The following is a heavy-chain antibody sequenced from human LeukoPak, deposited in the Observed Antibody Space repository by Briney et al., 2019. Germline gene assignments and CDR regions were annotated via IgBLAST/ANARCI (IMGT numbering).Heavy chain of an antibody. D-gene: IGHD2-2*01. CDR2: IRYDGSNK. J-gene: IGHJ3*02. Sequence: PGGSLRLXCAASGFTFSSYAMHWVRQAPGKGLEWVAFIRYDGSNKYYADSVKGRFTISRDNSKNTLYLQMNSLRAEDTAVYYCAKEPSPGYCTSTSCVRGAFDIWGQGTMVTVSS. V-gene: IGHV3-30*02. CDR3: AKEPSPGYCTSTSCVRGAFDI. CDR1: GFTFSSYA.